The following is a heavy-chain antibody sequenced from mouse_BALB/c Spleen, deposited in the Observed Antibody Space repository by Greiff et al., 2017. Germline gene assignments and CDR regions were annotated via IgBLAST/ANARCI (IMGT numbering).Heavy chain of an antibody. CDR2: IWAGGST. J-gene: IGHJ4*01. D-gene: IGHD2-1*01. CDR1: GFSLTSYG. CDR3: AKRGNYGAMDY. Sequence: VQRVESGPGLVAPSQSLSITCTVSGFSLTSYGVHWVRQPPGKGLEWLGVIWAGGSTNYNSALMSRLSISEDNSKSQVFLKMNSLQADDTAIYYCAKRGNYGAMDYWGQGTSVTVSS. V-gene: IGHV2-9*02.